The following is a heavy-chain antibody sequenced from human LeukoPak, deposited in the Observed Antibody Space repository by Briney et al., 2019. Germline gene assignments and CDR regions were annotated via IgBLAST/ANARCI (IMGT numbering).Heavy chain of an antibody. D-gene: IGHD6-19*01. J-gene: IGHJ4*02. CDR3: ARRGSGWYLNDY. V-gene: IGHV4-38-2*01. CDR2: IYHSGST. CDR1: GYSISSGYY. Sequence: SETLSLTCAVSGYSISSGYYWGWIRQPPGKGREWIGSIYHSGSTYYTPSLKSRVTISVDTSKNQFSLKLSSVTAADTAVYYCARRGSGWYLNDYWGQGTLVTVSS.